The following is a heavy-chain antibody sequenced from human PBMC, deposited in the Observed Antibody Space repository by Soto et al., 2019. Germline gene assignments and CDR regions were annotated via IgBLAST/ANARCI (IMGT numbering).Heavy chain of an antibody. D-gene: IGHD6-13*01. CDR3: ALSIAAAGDYFDY. CDR2: IDPSDSYT. CDR1: GYSFTSYW. Sequence: GESLKISCKGSGYSFTSYWISWVRQMPGKGLEWMGRIDPSDSYTNYSPSFQGHVTISADKSISTAYLQWSSLKASDTAMYYCALSIAAAGDYFDYWGQGTLVTVSS. J-gene: IGHJ4*02. V-gene: IGHV5-10-1*01.